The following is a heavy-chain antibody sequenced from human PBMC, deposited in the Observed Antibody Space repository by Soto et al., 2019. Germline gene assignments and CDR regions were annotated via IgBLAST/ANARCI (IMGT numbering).Heavy chain of an antibody. J-gene: IGHJ4*02. CDR3: ARHEAPSGWYFDY. Sequence: QLQLQESGPGLVKPSETLSLTCTVSGGSISSSSYYWGWIRQPPGKGLEWIGSIYYSGSTYYNPSHKTRLXXPXDXXKNQFSLKLSSVTAADTAVYYCARHEAPSGWYFDYWGQGTLVTVSS. CDR2: IYYSGST. D-gene: IGHD6-19*01. CDR1: GGSISSSSYY. V-gene: IGHV4-39*01.